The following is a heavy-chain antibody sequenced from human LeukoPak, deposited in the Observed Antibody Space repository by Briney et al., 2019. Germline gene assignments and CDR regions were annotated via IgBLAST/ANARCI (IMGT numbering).Heavy chain of an antibody. Sequence: GGSLRLSCAASGFTLSSFTMHWVRHNPGKGLEWVAVISYDESRKWYADSVKGRFTISRDNSKNTLYLQMNNLRAEDTAVYYCAKDRDIILMGHGMDVWGQGTTVTVSS. CDR3: AKDRDIILMGHGMDV. CDR2: ISYDESRK. V-gene: IGHV3-30-3*01. CDR1: GFTLSSFT. J-gene: IGHJ6*02. D-gene: IGHD3-10*01.